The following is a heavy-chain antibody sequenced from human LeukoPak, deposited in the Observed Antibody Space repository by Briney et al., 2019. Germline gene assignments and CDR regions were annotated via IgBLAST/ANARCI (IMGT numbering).Heavy chain of an antibody. Sequence: SETLSLTCTVSGDSISSSGYYWSWIRQRPGKGLEWIGYIYYSGSTYYNPSLKSRVAISVDTSKNQLSLKLGSVTAADTAVYYCARQSVAEDFENWGQGTLVTVSS. CDR1: GDSISSSGYY. CDR3: ARQSVAEDFEN. CDR2: IYYSGST. V-gene: IGHV4-31*03. J-gene: IGHJ4*02. D-gene: IGHD6-19*01.